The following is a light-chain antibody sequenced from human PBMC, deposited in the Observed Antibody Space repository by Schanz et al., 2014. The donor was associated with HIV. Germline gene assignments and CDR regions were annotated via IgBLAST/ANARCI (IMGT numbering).Light chain of an antibody. Sequence: QSVLTQPPSASGTPGQRVTISCSGTSSNIEVNPVDWYLQLPGTAHKLRMQSDRLRTSGVPARFSGSKSGPSASLAIRGLQSDDEAYYYCAAWDDSLNGGVFGGGTKLTVL. CDR1: SSNIEVNP. CDR3: AAWDDSLNGGV. J-gene: IGLJ3*02. CDR2: SDR. V-gene: IGLV1-44*01.